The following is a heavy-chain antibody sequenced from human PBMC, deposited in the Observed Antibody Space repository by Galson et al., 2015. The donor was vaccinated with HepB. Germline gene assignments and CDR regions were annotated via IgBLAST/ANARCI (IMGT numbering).Heavy chain of an antibody. J-gene: IGHJ6*03. V-gene: IGHV6-1*01. CDR3: ARDRECSSTSCYRGDYYYYYMDV. CDR1: GDSVSSNSAA. D-gene: IGHD2-2*02. CDR2: TYYRSKWYN. Sequence: CAISGDSVSSNSAAWNWIRQSPSRGLEWLGRTYYRSKWYNDYAVSVKSRITINPDTSKNQFSLQLNSVTPEDTAVYYCARDRECSSTSCYRGDYYYYYMDVWGEGTTVTVSS.